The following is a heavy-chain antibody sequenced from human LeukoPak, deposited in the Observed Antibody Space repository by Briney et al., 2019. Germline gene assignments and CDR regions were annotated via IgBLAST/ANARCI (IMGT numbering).Heavy chain of an antibody. CDR2: MNPNSGNT. CDR3: ARLGRGDYGDYEFDP. CDR1: GYTFTSYD. J-gene: IGHJ5*02. V-gene: IGHV1-8*01. Sequence: GASVKVSCKTSGYTFTSYDINWVRQATGQGLEWMGWMNPNSGNTGYAQKFQGRVTMTRNTSISTAYMELSSLRSEDTAVYYCARLGRGDYGDYEFDPWGQGTLVTVSS. D-gene: IGHD4-17*01.